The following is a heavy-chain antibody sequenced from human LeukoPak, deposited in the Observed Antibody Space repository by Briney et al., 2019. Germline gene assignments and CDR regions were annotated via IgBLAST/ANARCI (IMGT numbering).Heavy chain of an antibody. CDR3: ARADDSSGYLYYYYGMDV. D-gene: IGHD3-22*01. CDR1: GYTFTSYD. V-gene: IGHV1-8*01. CDR2: MNPNSGNT. Sequence: ASVKVSCKASGYTFTSYDINWVRQATRQGLEWMGWMNPNSGNTGYAQKFQGRVTMTRNTSISTAYMELSSLRSEDTAVYYCARADDSSGYLYYYYGMDVWGQGTTVTVSS. J-gene: IGHJ6*02.